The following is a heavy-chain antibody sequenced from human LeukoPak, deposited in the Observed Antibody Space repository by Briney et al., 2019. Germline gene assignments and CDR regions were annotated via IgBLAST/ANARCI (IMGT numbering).Heavy chain of an antibody. CDR2: IRYDGSNK. CDR3: ARETLRGYSGYGEMDY. J-gene: IGHJ4*02. V-gene: IGHV3-30*02. D-gene: IGHD5-12*01. Sequence: HAGGSLRLSCAASGFTFSSYGMHWVRQAPGKGLEWVAFIRYDGSNKYYADSVKGRFTISRDNSKNTLYLQMNSLRAEDTAVYYCARETLRGYSGYGEMDYWGQGTLVTVSS. CDR1: GFTFSSYG.